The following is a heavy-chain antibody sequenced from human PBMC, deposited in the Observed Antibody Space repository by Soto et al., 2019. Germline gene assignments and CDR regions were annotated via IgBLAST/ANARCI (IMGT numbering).Heavy chain of an antibody. D-gene: IGHD2-15*01. Sequence: GGSLRLSCAASGFTFSSYSMNWVRQAPGKGLEWVSSISSSSSYIYYADSVKGRFTISRDNAKNSLYLQMNSLRAEDTAVYYCARDSAERDCSGGSCYSDFQHWGQGTLVTVSS. CDR1: GFTFSSYS. CDR3: ARDSAERDCSGGSCYSDFQH. J-gene: IGHJ1*01. V-gene: IGHV3-21*01. CDR2: ISSSSSYI.